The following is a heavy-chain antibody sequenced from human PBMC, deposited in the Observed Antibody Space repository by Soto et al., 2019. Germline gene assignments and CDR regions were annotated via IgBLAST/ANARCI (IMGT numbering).Heavy chain of an antibody. CDR1: GGSFSGYY. V-gene: IGHV4-34*01. Sequence: KPSETLSLTCAVYGGSFSGYYWSWIRQPPGKGLEWIGEINHSGSTNCNPSLKSRVTISVDTSKNQFSLKLSSVTAADTAVYYCASPQGWYSPRLGDWFDPWGQGTLVTVSS. CDR3: ASPQGWYSPRLGDWFDP. J-gene: IGHJ5*02. D-gene: IGHD6-19*01. CDR2: INHSGST.